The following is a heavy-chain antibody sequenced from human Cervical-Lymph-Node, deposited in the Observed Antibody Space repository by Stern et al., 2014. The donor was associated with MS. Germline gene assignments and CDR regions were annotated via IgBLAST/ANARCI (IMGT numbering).Heavy chain of an antibody. CDR2: IFHSGRT. V-gene: IGHV4-4*02. CDR3: ARVAFSSGWYIDD. CDR1: GGSVGSTNW. Sequence: QVQLQESGPGLVKPSETLSLICAVSGGSVGSTNWGSWVCQPPGKGLQGIGEIFHSGRTNYNPYLRGRVTISLDKSKTQFSLKLNSVTAADTAVYYCARVAFSSGWYIDDWGQGTLVTVSS. D-gene: IGHD6-19*01. J-gene: IGHJ4*02.